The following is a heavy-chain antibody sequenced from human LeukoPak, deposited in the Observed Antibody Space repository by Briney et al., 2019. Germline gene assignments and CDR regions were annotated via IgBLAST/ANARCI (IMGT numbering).Heavy chain of an antibody. CDR2: MYSGGST. J-gene: IGHJ6*02. CDR3: AREQVVVGRGYYGMDV. Sequence: GFLRLFCAASGFTGRNKLMELVRQAPGEGPEGVPVMYSGGSTFYGDSVKGRFTISRDNSMNTLYLQMNSLRVDDTAVYYCAREQVVVGRGYYGMDVWGQGTTVTVSS. V-gene: IGHV3-66*01. D-gene: IGHD2-2*01. CDR1: GFTGRNKL.